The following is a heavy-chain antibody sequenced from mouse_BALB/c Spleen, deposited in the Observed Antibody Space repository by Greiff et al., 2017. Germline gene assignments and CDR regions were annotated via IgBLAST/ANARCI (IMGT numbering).Heavy chain of an antibody. CDR1: GFTFSSYA. J-gene: IGHJ3*01. CDR2: ISSGGST. Sequence: EVMLVESGGGLVKPGGSLKLSCAASGFTFSSYALSWVRQTPEKRLEWVASISSGGSTYYPDSVKGRFTISRDNARNILYLQMSSLRSEDTAMYYCERGGTTDFAYWGQGTVVTVSA. CDR3: ERGGTTDFAY. V-gene: IGHV5-6-5*01. D-gene: IGHD2-12*01.